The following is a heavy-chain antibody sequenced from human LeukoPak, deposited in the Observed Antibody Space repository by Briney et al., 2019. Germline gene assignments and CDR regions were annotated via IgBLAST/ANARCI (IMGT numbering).Heavy chain of an antibody. J-gene: IGHJ3*02. V-gene: IGHV4-39*07. Sequence: PSETLSLTCTVSGVSISSSTYYWGGIRQPPGKGLEWIGSIYYSGTTYYDPSLKSRLSISVDRSKNQFSLKLSSVTAADTAVYYCARDFGVVPAAKHLTLAFDIWGQGTMVTVSS. CDR3: ARDFGVVPAAKHLTLAFDI. CDR1: GVSISSSTYY. D-gene: IGHD2-2*01. CDR2: IYYSGTT.